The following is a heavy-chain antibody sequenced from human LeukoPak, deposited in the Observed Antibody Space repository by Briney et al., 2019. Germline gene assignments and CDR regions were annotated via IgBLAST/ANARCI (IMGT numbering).Heavy chain of an antibody. CDR3: YLRAARLRYFDY. D-gene: IGHD6-6*01. CDR2: ISSSGSTI. V-gene: IGHV3-11*04. J-gene: IGHJ4*02. Sequence: GGSLRLSCAASGFTFSDYYMSWIRQAPGKGLEWVSYISSSGSTIYYADSVKGRFTISRDNAKNSLYLQMNSLRDEDTAVYYCYLRAARLRYFDYWGQGTLVTVSS. CDR1: GFTFSDYY.